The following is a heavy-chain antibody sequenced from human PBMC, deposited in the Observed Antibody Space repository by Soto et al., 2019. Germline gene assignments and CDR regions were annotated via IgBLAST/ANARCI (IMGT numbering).Heavy chain of an antibody. V-gene: IGHV1-8*01. CDR3: ARMATSGTLNWFDP. J-gene: IGHJ5*02. D-gene: IGHD1-26*01. Sequence: QAQLVQSGAEVKEPGASVKVSCKASGYTFTNYDISWVRQATGQGLEWMGWMNPNSANTGYAQKFQGRVSMTRDTSTNTAYMELSSLRSEATAIYYCARMATSGTLNWFDPWGQGTLVTVSS. CDR1: GYTFTNYD. CDR2: MNPNSANT.